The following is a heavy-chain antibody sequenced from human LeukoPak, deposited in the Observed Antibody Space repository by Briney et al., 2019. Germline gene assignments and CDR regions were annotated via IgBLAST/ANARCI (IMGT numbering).Heavy chain of an antibody. V-gene: IGHV3-23*01. D-gene: IGHD3-9*01. CDR1: GFIFSNYA. Sequence: QPGASLRLSCAASGFIFSNYAMYWVRQAPGKGLEWVSAISGRSGSTYYADSVKGRFTISRDSSKNTLYLQMNSLGADDTAVYYCAKWGDYDVLTGYYVSDFWGQGTLVTVSS. CDR2: ISGRSGST. CDR3: AKWGDYDVLTGYYVSDF. J-gene: IGHJ4*02.